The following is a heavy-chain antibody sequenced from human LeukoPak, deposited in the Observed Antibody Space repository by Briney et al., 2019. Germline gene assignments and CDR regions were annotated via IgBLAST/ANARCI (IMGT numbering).Heavy chain of an antibody. J-gene: IGHJ6*03. V-gene: IGHV4-34*01. CDR1: GGSFSGYY. D-gene: IGHD3-22*01. CDR3: ARRVQTYYYDSSGYRWGRYYYYYMDV. CDR2: INHSGST. Sequence: PSETLSLACAVYGGSFSGYYWSWIRQPPGKGLEWIGEINHSGSTNYNPSLKSRVTISVDTSKNQFSLKLSSVTAADTAVYYCARRVQTYYYDSSGYRWGRYYYYYMDVWGKGTTVTISS.